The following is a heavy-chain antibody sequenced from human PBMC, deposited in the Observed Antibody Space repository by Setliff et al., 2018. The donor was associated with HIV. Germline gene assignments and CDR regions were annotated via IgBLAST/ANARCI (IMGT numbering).Heavy chain of an antibody. CDR1: GYTFNTYS. CDR3: ARDRRYCTSTSCYRNWFDP. CDR2: INTNTGNP. Sequence: ASVKVSCKASGYTFNTYSINWVRQAPGQGLEWMGWINTNTGNPTYAQGFTGRFVFSLDTSVSMAYLQISSLKAEDTAVYYCARDRRYCTSTSCYRNWFDPWGQGTLVTVSS. D-gene: IGHD2-2*02. J-gene: IGHJ5*02. V-gene: IGHV7-4-1*04.